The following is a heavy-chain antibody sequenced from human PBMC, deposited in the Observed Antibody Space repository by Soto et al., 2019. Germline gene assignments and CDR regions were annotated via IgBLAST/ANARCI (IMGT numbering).Heavy chain of an antibody. D-gene: IGHD3-16*01. V-gene: IGHV5-51*01. CDR3: ARQTGGDYYYYGMDV. CDR2: IYPGDSDT. J-gene: IGHJ6*02. Sequence: GESLKISCKGSGCSFSSYWIGWVRQMPGKGLEWMGIIYPGDSDTRYGPSFQGQVTISADKSITTAYLQWSSLKASDTAMYYCARQTGGDYYYYGMDVWGQGTTVTVS. CDR1: GCSFSSYW.